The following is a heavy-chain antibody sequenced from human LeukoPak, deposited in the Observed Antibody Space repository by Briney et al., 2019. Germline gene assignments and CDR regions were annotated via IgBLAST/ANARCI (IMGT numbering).Heavy chain of an antibody. CDR1: GFTFGSYW. Sequence: GGSLRLSCAASGFTFGSYWMTWVRQAPGKGLEWVSAISGSGGSTYYADSVKGRFTISRDNSKNTQYLQMNSLRDEDTAVYYCAKCLYSSGWYYFDYWGQGTLVTVSS. CDR2: ISGSGGST. J-gene: IGHJ4*02. CDR3: AKCLYSSGWYYFDY. V-gene: IGHV3-23*01. D-gene: IGHD6-19*01.